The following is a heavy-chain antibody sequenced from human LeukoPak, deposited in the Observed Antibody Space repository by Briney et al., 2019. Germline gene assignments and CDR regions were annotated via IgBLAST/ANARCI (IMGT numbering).Heavy chain of an antibody. V-gene: IGHV4-39*01. CDR2: IYYSGST. CDR1: GGSISSSSSY. D-gene: IGHD3-3*01. CDR3: ARMRVEEILSD. Sequence: PSETLSLTCTVSGGSISSSSSYWGWIRQPPGTGLEWIGSIYYSGSTYYNPSLKSRVTISVDTSKNQFSLKLSSVTAADTAVYYCARMRVEEILSDWGQGTLVTVSS. J-gene: IGHJ4*02.